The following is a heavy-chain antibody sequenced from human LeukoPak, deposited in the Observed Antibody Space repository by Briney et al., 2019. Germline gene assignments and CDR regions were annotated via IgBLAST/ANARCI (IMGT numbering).Heavy chain of an antibody. Sequence: ASVKVSCKASGYTFTGYYMHWVRQAPGQGLEWMGWINPNSGGTNYAQKFQGRVTMTRDTSISTAYMELSRLRSDDTAVYYCAGSSGSSGSNDAFDIWGQGTMVTVSS. V-gene: IGHV1-2*02. D-gene: IGHD3-22*01. J-gene: IGHJ3*02. CDR2: INPNSGGT. CDR3: AGSSGSSGSNDAFDI. CDR1: GYTFTGYY.